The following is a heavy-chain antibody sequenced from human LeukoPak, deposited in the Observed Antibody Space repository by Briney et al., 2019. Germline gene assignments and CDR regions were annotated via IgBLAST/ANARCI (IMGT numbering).Heavy chain of an antibody. V-gene: IGHV5-51*01. CDR1: GYNFDTFW. Sequence: GESLKISCEASGYNFDTFWIGWVRQMPRKGLEWMGVIYPGDSDTRFSPSFQGQVTISVDKSLRTAYLQWNSLQASDTAIYYCALREGYWGQGTLVTVSS. J-gene: IGHJ4*02. CDR2: IYPGDSDT. CDR3: ALREGY.